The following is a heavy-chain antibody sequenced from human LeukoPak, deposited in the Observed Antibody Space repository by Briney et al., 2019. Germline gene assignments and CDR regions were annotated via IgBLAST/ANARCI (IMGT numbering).Heavy chain of an antibody. CDR3: ARDLGGYALDY. D-gene: IGHD5-12*01. J-gene: IGHJ4*02. CDR2: IYSGGST. V-gene: IGHV3-53*01. Sequence: GGSLRLSCAASGFIVSSNYMSWVRQAPGKGLEWVSVIYSGGSTYYADSVKGRFTISRDNSKNTLYLQMNSLRAEDTAVYYCARDLGGYALDYWGQGTLVTVSS. CDR1: GFIVSSNY.